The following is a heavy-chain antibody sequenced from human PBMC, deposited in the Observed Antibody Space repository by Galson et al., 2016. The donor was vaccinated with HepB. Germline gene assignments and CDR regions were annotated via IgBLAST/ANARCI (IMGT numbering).Heavy chain of an antibody. Sequence: SLRLSCAASGFTFSSYAMSWVRQAPGKGLEWVSTISGSGVSTYYADSVKGRFTISRDKSQNTLYLQMNSLRAEDTALYYCAKVLTGWDYWGQGALVTVSS. CDR1: GFTFSSYA. V-gene: IGHV3-23*01. D-gene: IGHD3-9*01. J-gene: IGHJ4*02. CDR3: AKVLTGWDY. CDR2: ISGSGVST.